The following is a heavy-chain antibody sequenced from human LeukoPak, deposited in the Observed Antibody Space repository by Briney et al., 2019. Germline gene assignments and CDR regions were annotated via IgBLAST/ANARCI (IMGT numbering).Heavy chain of an antibody. CDR3: ARDFGDYLHFDY. D-gene: IGHD4-17*01. J-gene: IGHJ4*02. V-gene: IGHV1-18*01. CDR2: ISGYNSNT. CDR1: GYTFSTYA. Sequence: ASVKVSCKASGYTFSTYAITWVRQAPGQGLEWMGWISGYNSNTKYAENLQGRVTMTRDTSTSTAYMELRSLTSDDTAVYYCARDFGDYLHFDYWGQGTLVTVSS.